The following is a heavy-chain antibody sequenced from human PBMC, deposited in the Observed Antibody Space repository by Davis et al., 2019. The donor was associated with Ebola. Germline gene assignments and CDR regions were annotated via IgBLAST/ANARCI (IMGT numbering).Heavy chain of an antibody. D-gene: IGHD6-6*01. J-gene: IGHJ4*02. Sequence: ASVKVSCKASGGTFSSYAISWVRQATGQGLEWMGWMNPNSGNTGYAQKFQGRVTITRNTSISTAYMELSSLRSEDTAVYYCARGGEQLVHFDYWGQGTLVTVSS. CDR1: GGTFSSYA. CDR3: ARGGEQLVHFDY. CDR2: MNPNSGNT. V-gene: IGHV1-8*03.